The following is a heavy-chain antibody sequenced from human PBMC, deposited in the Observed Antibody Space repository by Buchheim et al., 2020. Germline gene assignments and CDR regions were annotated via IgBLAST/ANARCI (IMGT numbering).Heavy chain of an antibody. CDR3: ASLLRTDY. CDR1: GFTFSSYS. CDR2: ISSSSSTI. J-gene: IGHJ4*02. D-gene: IGHD2/OR15-2a*01. Sequence: VQLVESGGGVVQPGRSLRLSCAASGFTFSSYSMNWVRQAPGKGLEWVSYISSSSSTIYYADSVKGRFIISRDNAKNLLYLQMNSLRDEDTAVYYCASLLRTDYWGQGTL. V-gene: IGHV3-48*02.